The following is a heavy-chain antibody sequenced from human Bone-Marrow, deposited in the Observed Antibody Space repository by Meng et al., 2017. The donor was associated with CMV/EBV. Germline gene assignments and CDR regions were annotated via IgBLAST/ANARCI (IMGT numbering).Heavy chain of an antibody. CDR1: GFTFSGSA. Sequence: GESLKISCAASGFTFSGSAMHWVRQASGKGLEWVGRIRSKANSYATAYVASVKGRFTISRDDSKNTAYLQMNSLKTEDTAVYYCTRHDRAAAGTTDYWGQGTLVTVSS. CDR2: IRSKANSYAT. V-gene: IGHV3-73*01. D-gene: IGHD6-13*01. J-gene: IGHJ4*02. CDR3: TRHDRAAAGTTDY.